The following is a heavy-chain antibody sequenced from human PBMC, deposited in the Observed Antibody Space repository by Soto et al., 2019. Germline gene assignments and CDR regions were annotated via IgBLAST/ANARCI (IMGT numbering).Heavy chain of an antibody. Sequence: SVKVSCKASGFTFTSSAVQWVRQARGQRLEWIGWIDVGSGNTNYAQKFQERVTITRDMSTSTAYMELSSLRSEDTAVYYCAAEPTYYYDSSGPRPWGQGTLVTVSS. CDR1: GFTFTSSA. J-gene: IGHJ5*02. V-gene: IGHV1-58*01. CDR3: AAEPTYYYDSSGPRP. D-gene: IGHD3-22*01. CDR2: IDVGSGNT.